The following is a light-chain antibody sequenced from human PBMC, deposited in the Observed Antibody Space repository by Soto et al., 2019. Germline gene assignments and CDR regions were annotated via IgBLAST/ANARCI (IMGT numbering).Light chain of an antibody. V-gene: IGKV1-17*01. CDR2: GTS. CDR1: QGIRNN. CDR3: LQHDTFPRT. Sequence: DIRMTQSPSSLFASVGDRVTITCRASQGIRNNLGGYQQKPGKAPKRLIYGTSNLQYWAPSRFSGSGSGTEFTLTITCLQPEDCATYYCLQHDTFPRTFGQGTKVEIK. J-gene: IGKJ1*01.